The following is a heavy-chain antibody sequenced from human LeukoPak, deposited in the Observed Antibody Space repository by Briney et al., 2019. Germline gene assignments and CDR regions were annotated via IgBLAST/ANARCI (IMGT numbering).Heavy chain of an antibody. Sequence: SETLSLTCTVSGGSISSSYYYWGWIRQPPGKGLEWIGYIYYSGSTNYNPSLKSRVTISVDTSKNQFSLKLSSVTAADTAVYYCARELRYCTSTSCYLNSFDIWGQGTMVTVSS. CDR2: IYYSGST. CDR1: GGSISSSYYY. D-gene: IGHD2-2*01. J-gene: IGHJ3*02. CDR3: ARELRYCTSTSCYLNSFDI. V-gene: IGHV4-61*05.